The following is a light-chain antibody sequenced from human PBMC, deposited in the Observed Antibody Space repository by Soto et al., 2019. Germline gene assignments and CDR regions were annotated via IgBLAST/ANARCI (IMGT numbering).Light chain of an antibody. CDR1: SSNIGTRS. Sequence: QSVLTQPPSASGTPGQRVTISCSGGSSNIGTRSVNWYQQVPGTAPKLVIYSNNQRPSGAPDRFSGSKYGTSASLAISGLQSEDEADYYCAAWDDSLNVVVFGGGTQLT. J-gene: IGLJ2*01. CDR2: SNN. V-gene: IGLV1-44*01. CDR3: AAWDDSLNVVV.